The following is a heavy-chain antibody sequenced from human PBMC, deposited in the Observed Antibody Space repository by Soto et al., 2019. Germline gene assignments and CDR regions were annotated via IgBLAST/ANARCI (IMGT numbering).Heavy chain of an antibody. J-gene: IGHJ6*02. CDR2: IGHDNKT. V-gene: IGHV3-23*01. CDR1: GFTFKNYA. D-gene: IGHD3-10*01. Sequence: VQVLDSGGGLVQPGGSLRLTCVASGFTFKNYAMTWVRQAPGKGLEWVSSIGHDNKTYFGDSVKGRFTISRDNSKKEVDRQMDSLSVDDTAVYFCAKAELPLRIYCFAMDAWGPGTTVSVSS. CDR3: AKAELPLRIYCFAMDA.